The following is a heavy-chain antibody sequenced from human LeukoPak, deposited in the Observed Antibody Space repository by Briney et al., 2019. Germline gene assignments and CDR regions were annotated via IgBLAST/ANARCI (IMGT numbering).Heavy chain of an antibody. Sequence: GGSLRLSCAASGFTFSSYSMNWVRQAPGKGLEWVAVISYDGSNKYYADSVKGRFTISRDNSKNTLYLQMNSLRAEDTAVYYCAREGGHDDIVVVPAQNYYYYYGMDVWGQGTTVTVSS. V-gene: IGHV3-30*03. CDR3: AREGGHDDIVVVPAQNYYYYYGMDV. CDR2: ISYDGSNK. CDR1: GFTFSSYS. D-gene: IGHD2-2*01. J-gene: IGHJ6*02.